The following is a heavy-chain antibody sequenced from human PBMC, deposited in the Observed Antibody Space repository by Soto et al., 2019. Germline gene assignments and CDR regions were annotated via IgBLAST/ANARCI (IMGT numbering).Heavy chain of an antibody. CDR1: GGTFSSYA. CDR3: ARGAGGSSFVFSPGRHYYYGMDV. V-gene: IGHV1-69*13. CDR2: IIPIFGTA. D-gene: IGHD6-6*01. J-gene: IGHJ6*02. Sequence: SVKVSCKASGGTFSSYAISWVRQAPGQGLEWMGGIIPIFGTANYAQKFQGRVTITADGSTSTAYMELSSLRSEDTAVYYCARGAGGSSFVFSPGRHYYYGMDVWGQGTTVTVSS.